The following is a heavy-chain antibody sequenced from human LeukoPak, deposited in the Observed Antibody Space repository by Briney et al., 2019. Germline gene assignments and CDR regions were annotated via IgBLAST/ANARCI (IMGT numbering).Heavy chain of an antibody. Sequence: ASVKVSCKASGYTFTRYYMHWVRQAPGQGLEWMGWINPNSGGTNYAQKFQGRVTMTRDTSISTAYMELSRLRSDDTAVYYCARGGVALSYYGMDVWGQGTTVTVSS. J-gene: IGHJ6*02. D-gene: IGHD2-8*01. V-gene: IGHV1-2*02. CDR1: GYTFTRYY. CDR3: ARGGVALSYYGMDV. CDR2: INPNSGGT.